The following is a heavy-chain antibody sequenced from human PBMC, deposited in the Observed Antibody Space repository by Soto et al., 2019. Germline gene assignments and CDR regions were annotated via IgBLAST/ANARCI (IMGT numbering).Heavy chain of an antibody. CDR2: MNPNSGNT. J-gene: IGHJ4*02. Sequence: ASVKVSCKASGYTFTNYDINWVRQATGQGLEWVGWMNPNSGNTGYAQKLQGRVTMTRNTSMSTASMELSSLRSEDTAVYYCARGTMSCTSSSCPYFFDYWAQGTLVTVSS. CDR3: ARGTMSCTSSSCPYFFDY. V-gene: IGHV1-8*01. CDR1: GYTFTNYD. D-gene: IGHD2-2*01.